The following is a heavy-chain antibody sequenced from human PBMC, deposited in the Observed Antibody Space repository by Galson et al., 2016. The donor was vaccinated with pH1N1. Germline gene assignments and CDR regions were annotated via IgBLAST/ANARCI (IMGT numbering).Heavy chain of an antibody. D-gene: IGHD3-22*01. V-gene: IGHV1-69*13. Sequence: SVKVSCKASGGTFGSYGINWVRQAPGQGLEWMGGIIPIFNTAKYAQNLQGRVTITADESTTTAYMELSSLRSEDTAVYFCAREDYYDTDLSDWYFDLWGHGTTVTVSS. J-gene: IGHJ2*01. CDR3: AREDYYDTDLSDWYFDL. CDR1: GGTFGSYG. CDR2: IIPIFNTA.